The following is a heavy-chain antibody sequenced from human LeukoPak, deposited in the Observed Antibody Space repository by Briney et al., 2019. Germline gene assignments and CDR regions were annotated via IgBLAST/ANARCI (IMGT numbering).Heavy chain of an antibody. CDR1: GGSVSNTNYY. Sequence: SETLSLTCTVSGGSVSNTNYYWAWIRQPPGKGLEWIGSVSHSGSTNYNPSLKSRVSISVDTSKNQFSLNLSSVTAADTAVYYCAAFRQWLVILDYWGQGTLVTVSS. D-gene: IGHD6-19*01. CDR2: VSHSGST. J-gene: IGHJ4*02. CDR3: AAFRQWLVILDY. V-gene: IGHV4-39*07.